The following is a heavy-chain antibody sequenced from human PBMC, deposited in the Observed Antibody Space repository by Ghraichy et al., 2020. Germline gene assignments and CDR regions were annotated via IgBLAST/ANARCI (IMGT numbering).Heavy chain of an antibody. V-gene: IGHV3-48*02. Sequence: GGSLRLSCAASGFTFNIYGMNWVRQAPGKGLEWVSYISSTSSAMYYADSVKGRFTISRDNATNSLYLQMNSLRDEDTAVYYCASNLPPMDWGQGTLVTVSS. D-gene: IGHD5-24*01. CDR2: ISSTSSAM. CDR3: ASNLPPMD. J-gene: IGHJ4*02. CDR1: GFTFNIYG.